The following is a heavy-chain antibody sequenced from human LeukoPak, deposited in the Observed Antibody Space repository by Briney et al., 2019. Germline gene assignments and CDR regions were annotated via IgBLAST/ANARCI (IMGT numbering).Heavy chain of an antibody. CDR1: GFTFSNYN. J-gene: IGHJ4*02. Sequence: GGSLRLSXAASGFTFSNYNMNWVRQAPGKGLEWVSSISSSSSYIYYADSVKGRFTISRDNAKNSLSLQMNSLRAEDTAVYYCAREDFGHDYWGQGTLVTVSS. D-gene: IGHD3-3*01. CDR2: ISSSSSYI. V-gene: IGHV3-21*01. CDR3: AREDFGHDY.